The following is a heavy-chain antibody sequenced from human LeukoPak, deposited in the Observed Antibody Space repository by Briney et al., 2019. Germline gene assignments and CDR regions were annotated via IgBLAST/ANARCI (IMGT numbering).Heavy chain of an antibody. D-gene: IGHD3-10*01. V-gene: IGHV1-2*06. CDR2: INPNSGGT. CDR1: GYTFTGYY. CDR3: ARDLTAASGAFDI. J-gene: IGHJ3*02. Sequence: RASVKVSCKASGYTFTGYYMHWVRQAPGQGLEWMGRINPNSGGTNYAQKFQGRVTMTRDTSISTAYMELSRLRSDDTAVYYCARDLTAASGAFDIWGQGTMVTVSS.